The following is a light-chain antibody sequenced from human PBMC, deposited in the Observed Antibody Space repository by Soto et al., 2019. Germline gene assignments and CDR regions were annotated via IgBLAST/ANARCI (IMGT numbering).Light chain of an antibody. Sequence: EIVVAQSPVTLSGSPGERSTRSCSASQGVSSNLAWYQQKPGQAPSLLMYGAFIRGTGIAGTFRAPGCGTAFTLTISSLQSEDFALYYCQQYNDWLLPFGQGTKVDIK. J-gene: IGKJ1*01. CDR1: QGVSSN. CDR3: QQYNDWLLP. V-gene: IGKV3-15*01. CDR2: GAF.